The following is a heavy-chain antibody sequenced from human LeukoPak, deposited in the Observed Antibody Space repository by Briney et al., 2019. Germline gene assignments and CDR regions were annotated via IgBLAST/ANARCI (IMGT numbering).Heavy chain of an antibody. J-gene: IGHJ3*02. V-gene: IGHV4-30-4*01. CDR2: IYYSGST. CDR1: GGSISSGDYY. D-gene: IGHD4-17*01. Sequence: SETLSLTCTVSGGSISSGDYYWSWIRQPPGKGLEWIGNIYYSGSTHYNPSLKSRVTISVDTSKNQFSLKLSSVTAADTAVYYCAREGSTVTHDDAFDIWGQGTMVTVSS. CDR3: AREGSTVTHDDAFDI.